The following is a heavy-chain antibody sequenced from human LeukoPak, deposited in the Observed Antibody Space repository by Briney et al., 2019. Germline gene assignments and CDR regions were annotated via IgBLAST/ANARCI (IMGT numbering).Heavy chain of an antibody. CDR2: INHSGST. CDR3: ARFSSGWYGWFDP. J-gene: IGHJ5*02. V-gene: IGHV4-34*01. Sequence: SETLSLTCAVYGGSFSGYYWSWIRQPPGKGLEWIGKINHSGSTNYNPSLKSRVTISVDTSKNQFSLKLSSVTAADTAVYYCARFSSGWYGWFDPWGQGTLVTVSS. CDR1: GGSFSGYY. D-gene: IGHD6-19*01.